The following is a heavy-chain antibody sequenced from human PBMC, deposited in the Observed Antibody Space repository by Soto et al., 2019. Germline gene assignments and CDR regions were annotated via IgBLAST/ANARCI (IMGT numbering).Heavy chain of an antibody. CDR2: IKQDGSEK. J-gene: IGHJ4*02. V-gene: IGHV3-7*01. Sequence: EVQLVESGGGLIQHGGSLRLSCTASGFTFSSYWMTWVRQAPGKGLERVANIKQDGSEKYYVDSVEGRFTISRDNAKNSLYLQMDSLRAEDTAVYYCARDKSLGHPAAKFDYWGQGTLVTVSS. D-gene: IGHD2-2*01. CDR3: ARDKSLGHPAAKFDY. CDR1: GFTFSSYW.